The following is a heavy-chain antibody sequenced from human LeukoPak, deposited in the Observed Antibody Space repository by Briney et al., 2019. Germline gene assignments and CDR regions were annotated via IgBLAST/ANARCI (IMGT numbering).Heavy chain of an antibody. CDR2: IFYSGST. V-gene: IGHV4-39*07. J-gene: IGHJ4*02. CDR1: GDSISSSSYY. Sequence: SSETLSLTCTVSGDSISSSSYYWGWIRQPPGKGLEWIGTIFYSGSTYYNPSLKSRVTISVDTSKNQFSLKLSSVTAADTAVYYCARAYYYDSSGYYYPYYFDYWGQGTLVTVSS. CDR3: ARAYYYDSSGYYYPYYFDY. D-gene: IGHD3-22*01.